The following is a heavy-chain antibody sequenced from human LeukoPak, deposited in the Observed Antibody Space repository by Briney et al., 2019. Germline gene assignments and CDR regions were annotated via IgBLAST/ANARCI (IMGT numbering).Heavy chain of an antibody. D-gene: IGHD2-2*01. J-gene: IGHJ6*03. CDR1: GYTFTDYD. CDR3: ARGGADIVVVPVANPYMDV. CDR2: MNPNSGNT. V-gene: IGHV1-8*01. Sequence: GASVKVSCKASGYTFTDYDINWVRQATGQGLEWMGWMNPNSGNTGYTQKFQGRVTMTRNTSISTAYMELSSLRSEDTAVYYCARGGADIVVVPVANPYMDVWGKGTTVTVSS.